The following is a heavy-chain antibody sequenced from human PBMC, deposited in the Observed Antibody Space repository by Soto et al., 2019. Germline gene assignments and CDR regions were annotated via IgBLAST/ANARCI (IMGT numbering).Heavy chain of an antibody. CDR1: GGSISSGSYS. CDR2: IYHSGST. Sequence: SETLSLTCAVSGGSISSGSYSWTWIRQPPGKALEWIGYIYHSGSTYYNPSLKSRVTVSVDRSKDQFSLKLSSVTAADTAVYFCARQPAGVAGFDYWGQGTLVTVSS. V-gene: IGHV4-30-2*01. J-gene: IGHJ4*02. D-gene: IGHD6-13*01. CDR3: ARQPAGVAGFDY.